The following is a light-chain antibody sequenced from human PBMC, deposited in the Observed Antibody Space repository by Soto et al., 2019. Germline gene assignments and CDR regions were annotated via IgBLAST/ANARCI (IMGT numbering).Light chain of an antibody. CDR1: SSNLENNF. CDR3: GTWDSSLSAVV. Sequence: QSVLTQPPSVSAAPGQKVTIPCSGSSSNLENNFVSWYQQLPGTAPKLLIYDNNKRPSGIPDRFSGSKSGTSATLGITGLQTVDEAVYYCGTWDSSLSAVVFGGGTKLTVL. V-gene: IGLV1-51*01. CDR2: DNN. J-gene: IGLJ2*01.